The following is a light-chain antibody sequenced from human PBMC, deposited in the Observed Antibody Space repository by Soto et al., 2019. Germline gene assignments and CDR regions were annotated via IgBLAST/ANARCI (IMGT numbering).Light chain of an antibody. V-gene: IGLV1-40*01. CDR2: GNS. Sequence: QSVLTQPPSVSGAPGQRVTISCTGSSSNIGAGYDVHWYQQLPGTAPKLLIYGNSNRPAGVPDRFSGSKSGTSASLAITGLQAEDEADYYCQSYDSSLSGSVCGGGTTLTVL. CDR3: QSYDSSLSGSV. J-gene: IGLJ3*02. CDR1: SSNIGAGYD.